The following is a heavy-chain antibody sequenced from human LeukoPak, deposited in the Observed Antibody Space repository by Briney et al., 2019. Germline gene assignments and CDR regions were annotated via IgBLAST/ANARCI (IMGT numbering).Heavy chain of an antibody. CDR2: ISYDGSNK. J-gene: IGHJ4*02. Sequence: PGGSLRLSCAASGFTFSSYAMRWVRQAPGKGLDWVAVISYDGSNKYYADSVKGRFTISRDNSKNTLYLQMNSLRAEDTAVYYCARDRDSSSWSYYFDYWGQGTLVTVSS. CDR1: GFTFSSYA. V-gene: IGHV3-30*04. D-gene: IGHD6-13*01. CDR3: ARDRDSSSWSYYFDY.